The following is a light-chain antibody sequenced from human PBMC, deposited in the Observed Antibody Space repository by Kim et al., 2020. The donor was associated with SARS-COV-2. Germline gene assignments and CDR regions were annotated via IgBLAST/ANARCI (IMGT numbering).Light chain of an antibody. CDR3: QSYNRDNVL. CDR2: EDD. CDR1: SGSIDDNY. Sequence: NFTLTQPHSVSESPGKTVTISCTRSSGSIDDNYVQWYQQRPGGVPTTVIYEDDQRPSGVSDRFSGSIDNSSNSASPTISGLRTEDEADYYCQSYNRDNVLFGGGTQLTVL. V-gene: IGLV6-57*04. J-gene: IGLJ2*01.